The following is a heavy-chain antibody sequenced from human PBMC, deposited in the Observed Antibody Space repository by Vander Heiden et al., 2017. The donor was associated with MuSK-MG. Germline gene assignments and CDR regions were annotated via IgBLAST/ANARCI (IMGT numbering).Heavy chain of an antibody. V-gene: IGHV3-53*01. Sequence: EVQLVASGGGLIQPGGSLRLSCAASGFTVSSNYMSWVRQAPGKGLEWVSVIYSGGSTYYADSVKGRFTISRDNSKNTLYLQMNSLRAEDTAVYYCARLDYCSSTSCYNKEYYFDYWGQGTLVTVSS. CDR3: ARLDYCSSTSCYNKEYYFDY. J-gene: IGHJ4*02. CDR1: GFTVSSNY. CDR2: IYSGGST. D-gene: IGHD2-2*02.